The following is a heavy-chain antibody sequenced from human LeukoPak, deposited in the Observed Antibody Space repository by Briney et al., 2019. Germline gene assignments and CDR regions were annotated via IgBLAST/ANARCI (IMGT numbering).Heavy chain of an antibody. CDR3: ARVRTYDSSGYYPLLRDDAFDI. J-gene: IGHJ3*02. CDR1: GGSISTSSYY. D-gene: IGHD3-22*01. CDR2: SYYSGST. Sequence: PSETLSVTCTVSGGSISTSSYYWGWVRQPPGKGLEWIGYSYYSGSTNYNPSLKSRVTISVDTSKKQFSLKLSSATAADTAVYYCARVRTYDSSGYYPLLRDDAFDIWGQGTMVTVSS. V-gene: IGHV4-61*05.